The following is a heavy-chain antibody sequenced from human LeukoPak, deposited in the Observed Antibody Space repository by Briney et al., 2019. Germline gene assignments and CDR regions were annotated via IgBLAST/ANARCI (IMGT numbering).Heavy chain of an antibody. CDR3: ARGVLRGVYDY. Sequence: GGSLRLSCAASGFTVSSNYMSCVRQAPGKGLEWVSIIYSGGSTYNSDSVKGRFTISRDNSKNTLYLQMNSLRGEDTAVYYCARGVLRGVYDYWGQGTLVTVSS. CDR1: GFTVSSNY. D-gene: IGHD3-10*01. J-gene: IGHJ4*02. V-gene: IGHV3-66*01. CDR2: IYSGGST.